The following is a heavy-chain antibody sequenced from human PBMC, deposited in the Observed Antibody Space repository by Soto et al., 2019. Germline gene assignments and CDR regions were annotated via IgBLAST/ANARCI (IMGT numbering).Heavy chain of an antibody. Sequence: LVGSLRLSCAASGFTFSSYSMNWVRQAPGKGLEWVSSISSSSSYIYYADSVKGRFTISRDNAKNSLYLQMNSLRAEDTAVYYCARGYQEGIVVVPAGSDYWGQGTLVTVSS. D-gene: IGHD2-2*01. V-gene: IGHV3-21*01. CDR2: ISSSSSYI. J-gene: IGHJ4*02. CDR3: ARGYQEGIVVVPAGSDY. CDR1: GFTFSSYS.